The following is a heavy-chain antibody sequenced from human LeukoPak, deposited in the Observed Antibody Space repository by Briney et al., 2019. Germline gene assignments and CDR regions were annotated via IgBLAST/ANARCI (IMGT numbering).Heavy chain of an antibody. D-gene: IGHD6-6*01. CDR3: ARHITTSSTSSHFDS. Sequence: GESLKISCKGSGYYFTNYWMAWVRQMPGKGLEYMGFIYPGENNIRYSPPFQGQVTISADKSINTAYLQWNSLKASDTAMYYCARHITTSSTSSHFDSRGQGTLVTVSS. V-gene: IGHV5-51*01. CDR1: GYYFTNYW. CDR2: IYPGENNI. J-gene: IGHJ4*02.